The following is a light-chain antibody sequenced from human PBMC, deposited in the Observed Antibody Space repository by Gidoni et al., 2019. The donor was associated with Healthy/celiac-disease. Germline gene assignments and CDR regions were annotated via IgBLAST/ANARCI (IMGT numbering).Light chain of an antibody. Sequence: EIVLTPSPATLSLSPGERATISCRASQSVSSYLALYQQKPGQAPRLLIYDAANRAPGIPARFRGSGSGTDFTLTISSLEPEDFAVYYCQQRSNWPLMYTFGQGTKLEIK. V-gene: IGKV3-11*01. J-gene: IGKJ2*01. CDR1: QSVSSY. CDR2: DAA. CDR3: QQRSNWPLMYT.